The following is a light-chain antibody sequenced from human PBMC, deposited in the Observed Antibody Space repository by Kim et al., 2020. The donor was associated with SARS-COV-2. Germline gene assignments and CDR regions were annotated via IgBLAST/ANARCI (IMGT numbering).Light chain of an antibody. Sequence: NFMLTQPHSVSESPGKTVTISCTRSSGSIASNYVQWYQQRPGSSPTTVIYEDNQRPSGVPDRFSGSIDSSSNSASLTISGLKTEDEADYYCQSYNGSKVFGGGTQLTVL. V-gene: IGLV6-57*01. CDR2: EDN. CDR3: QSYNGSKV. CDR1: SGSIASNY. J-gene: IGLJ3*02.